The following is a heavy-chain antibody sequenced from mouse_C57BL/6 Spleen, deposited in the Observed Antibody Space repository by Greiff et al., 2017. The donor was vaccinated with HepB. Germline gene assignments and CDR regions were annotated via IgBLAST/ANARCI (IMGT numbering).Heavy chain of an antibody. CDR1: GYTFTDYY. D-gene: IGHD1-1*01. Sequence: VQLQQSGPELVKPGASVKISCKASGYTFTDYYMNWVKQSHGKSLEWIGDINPNNGGTSYNQKFKGKATLTVDKSSSTAYMELRSLTSEDSAVYYCARTTTVANYFDYWGQGTTLTVSS. CDR3: ARTTTVANYFDY. V-gene: IGHV1-26*01. CDR2: INPNNGGT. J-gene: IGHJ2*01.